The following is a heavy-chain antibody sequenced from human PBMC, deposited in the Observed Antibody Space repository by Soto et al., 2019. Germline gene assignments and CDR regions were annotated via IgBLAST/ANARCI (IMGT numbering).Heavy chain of an antibody. V-gene: IGHV4-39*01. Sequence: QLQLQESGPGLVKPSETLSLTCTVSGGSISSSSYYWGWIRQPPGKGLEWIGSIYYSGSTYYNPSLNRRVTISVDTSKNQFSLKLSSVTAADKAVYYCESSPIVVVIAPFQHWGQGTLVTVSS. CDR1: GGSISSSSYY. CDR2: IYYSGST. CDR3: ESSPIVVVIAPFQH. J-gene: IGHJ1*01. D-gene: IGHD2-21*01.